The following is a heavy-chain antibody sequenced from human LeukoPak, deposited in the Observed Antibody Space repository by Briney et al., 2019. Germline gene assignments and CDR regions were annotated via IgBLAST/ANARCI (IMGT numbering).Heavy chain of an antibody. V-gene: IGHV3-30-3*01. D-gene: IGHD6-19*01. CDR3: AKDLQAEQWLKNFDY. J-gene: IGHJ4*02. CDR2: ISYDGSNK. CDR1: GFTFSSYA. Sequence: GGSLRLSCAASGFTFSSYAMHWVRQAPGKGLEWVAVISYDGSNKYYADSVKGRFTISRDNSKNTLYLQMNSLRADDTAVYYCAKDLQAEQWLKNFDYWGQGTLVTVSS.